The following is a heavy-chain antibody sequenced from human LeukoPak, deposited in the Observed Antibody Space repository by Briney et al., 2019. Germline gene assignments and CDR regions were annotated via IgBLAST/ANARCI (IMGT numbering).Heavy chain of an antibody. CDR3: AKGRYSSSWAPFDP. V-gene: IGHV3-23*05. CDR1: EFTVSSYG. CDR2: INTTGNKI. J-gene: IGHJ5*02. Sequence: GGSLRLPCSASEFTVSSYGMSWVRQAPGRGLEWVSIINTTGNKIYYGDSVKGRFTISRDNTKNTLYLQMNSLRVEDTAIYYCAKGRYSSSWAPFDPWGQGTLVTVSS. D-gene: IGHD6-13*01.